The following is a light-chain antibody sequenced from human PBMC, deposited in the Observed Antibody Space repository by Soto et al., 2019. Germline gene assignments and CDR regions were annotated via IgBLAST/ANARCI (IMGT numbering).Light chain of an antibody. Sequence: QSVLTQPPSVSGAPGQRVTISCTGSNSNIGAGYDVHWYQHLPGTAPKLLIYDNGNRPSGVPDRFSGSKSGTSASLAITGLQAEDAADYYCQSYDNWLSGYWVFGGGTEVTVL. CDR2: DNG. J-gene: IGLJ3*02. V-gene: IGLV1-40*01. CDR1: NSNIGAGYD. CDR3: QSYDNWLSGYWV.